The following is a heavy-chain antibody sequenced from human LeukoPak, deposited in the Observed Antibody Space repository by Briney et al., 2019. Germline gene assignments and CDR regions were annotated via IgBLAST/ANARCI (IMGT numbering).Heavy chain of an antibody. V-gene: IGHV3-11*06. CDR1: GFTFSDYY. CDR3: ARVLNYPEFFDY. D-gene: IGHD1-7*01. CDR2: ISSSSSYT. J-gene: IGHJ4*02. Sequence: PGGSLRLSCAASGFTFSDYYMSWIRQAPGKGLEWVSYISSSSSYTNYADSVKGRFTISRDNAKNSLYLQMNSLRAEDTAVYHCARVLNYPEFFDYWGQGTLVTVSS.